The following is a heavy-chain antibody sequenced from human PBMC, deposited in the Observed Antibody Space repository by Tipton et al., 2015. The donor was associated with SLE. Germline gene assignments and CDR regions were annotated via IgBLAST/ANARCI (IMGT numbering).Heavy chain of an antibody. D-gene: IGHD5-18*01. Sequence: TLSLTCTVYGGSFSGYYWSWIRQPPGKGLEWIGEINHSGSTNYNPSLQSRVSFSVDTSKNQYSLRLSSVTAADTAVYYCARGPQRGYTYGPDYWGQGTLVTVSS. V-gene: IGHV4-34*01. J-gene: IGHJ4*02. CDR2: INHSGST. CDR3: ARGPQRGYTYGPDY. CDR1: GGSFSGYY.